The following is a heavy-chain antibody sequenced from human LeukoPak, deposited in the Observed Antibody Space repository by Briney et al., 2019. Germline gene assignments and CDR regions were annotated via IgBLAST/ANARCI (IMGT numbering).Heavy chain of an antibody. Sequence: SETLSLTCTVSGGSINSGNYYWSWMRQPAGKGLEWIGRIHIGGSTTYNPSLRSRVTISIDTSNNQFSLRLSSVTAADTAVYYCVGLRFLEWTPTRIFDYWGQGTLVTVSS. CDR3: VGLRFLEWTPTRIFDY. D-gene: IGHD3-3*01. V-gene: IGHV4-61*02. CDR2: IHIGGST. J-gene: IGHJ4*02. CDR1: GGSINSGNYY.